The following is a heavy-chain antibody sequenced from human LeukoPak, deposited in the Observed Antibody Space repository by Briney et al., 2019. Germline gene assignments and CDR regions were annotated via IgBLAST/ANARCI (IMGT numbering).Heavy chain of an antibody. D-gene: IGHD6-13*01. CDR2: ISGSGDST. CDR3: AKEPTYSSTRYGIDY. J-gene: IGHJ4*02. V-gene: IGHV3-23*01. Sequence: GGSLRLSCAASGFTFSRYAMSWVRQAPGKGLEWVSAISGSGDSTFYADSVKGRFTISRDISKNTLYLQMISLRAEDTAVYYCAKEPTYSSTRYGIDYWGQGTLVTVSS. CDR1: GFTFSRYA.